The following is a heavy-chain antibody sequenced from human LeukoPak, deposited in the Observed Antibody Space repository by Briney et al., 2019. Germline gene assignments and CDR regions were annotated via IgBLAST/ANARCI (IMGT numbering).Heavy chain of an antibody. D-gene: IGHD6-6*01. CDR1: GASISMYY. CDR2: IYASGSA. V-gene: IGHV4-4*07. J-gene: IGHJ4*02. Sequence: SETLSLTCTVSGASISMYYWSWIRQPAGKGLEWVGRIYASGSAYYNPPLKSRVTMSVDTSKNQFSLRLTTVTAAETAVYYCARDSNLEYSSSRGLGRWGQGTLVTVSS. CDR3: ARDSNLEYSSSRGLGR.